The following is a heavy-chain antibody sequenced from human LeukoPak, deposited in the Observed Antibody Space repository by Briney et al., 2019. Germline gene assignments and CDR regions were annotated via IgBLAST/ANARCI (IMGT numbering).Heavy chain of an antibody. D-gene: IGHD3-3*01. CDR3: AKWGLEGNYYYYYMDV. CDR2: IRYDGSNK. J-gene: IGHJ6*03. V-gene: IGHV3-30*02. Sequence: GRSLRLSCAVSGFTFSDHYMSWIRQAPGKGLEWVAFIRYDGSNKYYADSVKGRFTISRDNSKNTLYLQMNSLRAEDTAVYYCAKWGLEGNYYYYYMDVWGKGTTVTVSS. CDR1: GFTFSDHY.